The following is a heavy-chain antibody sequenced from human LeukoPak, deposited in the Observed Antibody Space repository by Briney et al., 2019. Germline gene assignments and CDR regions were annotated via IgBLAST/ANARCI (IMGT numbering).Heavy chain of an antibody. CDR2: IHYSAST. J-gene: IGHJ4*02. V-gene: IGHV4-61*01. D-gene: IGHD6-19*01. CDR3: ARGQWQQITSFFDS. CDR1: GASVSSNTYY. Sequence: SETLSLTCSVSGASVSSNTYYWSWIRQPPGKRLEWLGFIHYSASTTDYNPSLDGRLSISLDTSNNQFSLKLYSVTAADTAVYYCARGQWQQITSFFDSWGQGILVTVSS.